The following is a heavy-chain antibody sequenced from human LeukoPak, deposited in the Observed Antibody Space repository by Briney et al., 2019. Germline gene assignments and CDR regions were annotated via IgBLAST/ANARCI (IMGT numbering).Heavy chain of an antibody. D-gene: IGHD2-15*01. Sequence: GGALRLSCAASGFTFSSYAMSWVRQAPGKGLEWVSTISGSGGSTYYADSVKGRFTISRDNSKNTLDLQMNSLRAEDTAVYYCAKDRCSGGNCYNYFDYWGQGTLVTVSS. V-gene: IGHV3-23*01. J-gene: IGHJ4*02. CDR2: ISGSGGST. CDR1: GFTFSSYA. CDR3: AKDRCSGGNCYNYFDY.